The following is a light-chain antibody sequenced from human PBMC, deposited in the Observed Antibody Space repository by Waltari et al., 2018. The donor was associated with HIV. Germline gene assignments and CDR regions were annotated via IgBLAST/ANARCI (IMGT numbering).Light chain of an antibody. CDR3: CSYAGSRIHVI. V-gene: IGLV2-23*02. J-gene: IGLJ2*01. CDR2: EVT. Sequence: QSALTQPASVSGSPGQSITLSCTGTFSDVGSYNLVFWYQQHPGEAPKLLIYEVTKLPSGISSRFSGSKSGNTASLTISGLQAEDEANYYCCSYAGSRIHVIFGGGTKLTVL. CDR1: FSDVGSYNL.